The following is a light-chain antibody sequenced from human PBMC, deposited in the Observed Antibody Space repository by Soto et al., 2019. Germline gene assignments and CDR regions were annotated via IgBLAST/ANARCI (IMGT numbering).Light chain of an antibody. J-gene: IGLJ1*01. V-gene: IGLV2-14*01. CDR2: EVT. CDR3: SSYTSSDTLV. CDR1: SSDVGAYNY. Sequence: QSVLTQPASVSGSPGQSITISCTGTSSDVGAYNYVSWYQQSPGEAPKLMIYEVTDRPSGVSNRFSGSKSGNTASLTISGLQAEDEADYYCSSYTSSDTLVFGTGTKVTVL.